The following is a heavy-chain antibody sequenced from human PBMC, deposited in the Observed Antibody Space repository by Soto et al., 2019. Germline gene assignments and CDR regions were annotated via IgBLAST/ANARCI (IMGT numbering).Heavy chain of an antibody. V-gene: IGHV3-23*01. D-gene: IGHD2-15*01. Sequence: EVQLLESGGALIQPGGSLRLSCAASGFTFSCCAMSWVRQAPGRGLEWVSTIHGGADYSHHTESVRGRFTTSRDNSRDTLSLPMTSLTPGDTAIYYCANNRGPGCYPTWSFEVWGRGTPVTVSS. CDR3: ANNRGPGCYPTWSFEV. CDR1: GFTFSCCA. J-gene: IGHJ2*01. CDR2: IHGGADYS.